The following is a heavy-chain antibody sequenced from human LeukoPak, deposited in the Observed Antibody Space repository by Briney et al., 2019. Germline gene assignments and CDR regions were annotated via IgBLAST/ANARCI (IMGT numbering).Heavy chain of an antibody. CDR3: ARRYDSTLYYYYYMDV. Sequence: PSETLSLTCTVSGGSISSYYWSWIRQPPGKGLEWIGYIYYSGRTNYNPSLKSRVTISVDTSKNQFSLKMSSVTAADTAVYYCARRYDSTLYYYYYMDVPGEGTTVTVSS. CDR2: IYYSGRT. J-gene: IGHJ6*03. V-gene: IGHV4-59*08. D-gene: IGHD3-22*01. CDR1: GGSISSYY.